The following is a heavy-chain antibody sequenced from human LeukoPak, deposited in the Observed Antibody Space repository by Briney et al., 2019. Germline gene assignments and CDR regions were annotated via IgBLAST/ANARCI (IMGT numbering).Heavy chain of an antibody. Sequence: PSETLSLTCTVSGGSISSYYWSWIRQPPGKGLEWIGFIYYSGSTNYNPSLKSRVTISVDTSKNQFSLKLSSVTAADTAVYYCARDITYYDILTGYPSDAFDIWGQGTMVTVSS. CDR2: IYYSGST. V-gene: IGHV4-59*01. D-gene: IGHD3-9*01. CDR1: GGSISSYY. CDR3: ARDITYYDILTGYPSDAFDI. J-gene: IGHJ3*02.